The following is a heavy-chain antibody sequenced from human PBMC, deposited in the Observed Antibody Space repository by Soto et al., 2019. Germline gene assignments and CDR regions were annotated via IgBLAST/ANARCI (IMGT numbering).Heavy chain of an antibody. CDR1: GFSLSTSGVG. D-gene: IGHD3-9*01. CDR2: IYWADSK. J-gene: IGHJ4*02. V-gene: IGHV2-5*02. CDR3: AHKGPEDWPLDY. Sequence: QITLKESGPTLLRPTQTLTLTCAFSGFSLSTSGVGVGWIRQPPGKALEWLAVIYWADSKHYSPSLRSRLTITKDTSTNQVVLTPTNMYPMDTVTYYCAHKGPEDWPLDYWCQGNLVTVSS.